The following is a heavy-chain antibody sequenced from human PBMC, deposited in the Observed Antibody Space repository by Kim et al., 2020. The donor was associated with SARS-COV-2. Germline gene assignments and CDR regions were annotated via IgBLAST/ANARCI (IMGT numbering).Heavy chain of an antibody. V-gene: IGHV4-34*01. CDR3: ARGRRGYDFWSGFVSYYFDY. CDR2: INHSGST. Sequence: SETLSLTCAVYGGSFSGYYWSWIRQPPGKGLEWIGEINHSGSTNYNPSLKSRVTISVDTSKNQFSLKLSSVTAADTAVYYCARGRRGYDFWSGFVSYYFDYCGQGTLVTVSS. D-gene: IGHD3-3*01. CDR1: GGSFSGYY. J-gene: IGHJ4*02.